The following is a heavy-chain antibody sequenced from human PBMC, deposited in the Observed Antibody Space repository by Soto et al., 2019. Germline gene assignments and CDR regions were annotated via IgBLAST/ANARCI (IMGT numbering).Heavy chain of an antibody. CDR2: IYPGDSDT. D-gene: IGHD2-2*01. Sequence: GESLKISCKGSGYSFTSYFIGWVRQMPGKGLEWMGIIYPGDSDTRYSPSFQGQVTISADKSISTAYLQWSSLKASDAAMYYCARTYCSSTSCHPFDYWGQGTLVTVSS. V-gene: IGHV5-51*01. J-gene: IGHJ4*02. CDR1: GYSFTSYF. CDR3: ARTYCSSTSCHPFDY.